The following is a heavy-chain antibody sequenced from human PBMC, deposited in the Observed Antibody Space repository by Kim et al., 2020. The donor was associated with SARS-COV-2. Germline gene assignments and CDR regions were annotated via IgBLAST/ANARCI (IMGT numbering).Heavy chain of an antibody. CDR3: ARPTVTINNYYYYGMDV. J-gene: IGHJ6*02. CDR2: ISSSSSYI. Sequence: GGSLRLSCAASGFTFSSYSMNWVRQAPGKGLEWVSSISSSSSYIYYADSVKGRFTISRDNAKNSLYLQMNSLRAEDTAVYYCARPTVTINNYYYYGMDVWGQGTTVTVSS. V-gene: IGHV3-21*01. D-gene: IGHD4-17*01. CDR1: GFTFSSYS.